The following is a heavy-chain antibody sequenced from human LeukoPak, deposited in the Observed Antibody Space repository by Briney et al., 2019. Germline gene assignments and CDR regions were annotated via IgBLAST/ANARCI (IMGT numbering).Heavy chain of an antibody. CDR2: VYHSGST. Sequence: KPSETLSLTCAVSDYSISSGDYWGWLRQPPGKGLEWIGSVYHSGSTHYSPSLKSRVTISVDTSKNQFSLKLSSVTAAATAVYYCARNDSSGYFDYWGQGTLVTVSS. CDR3: ARNDSSGYFDY. V-gene: IGHV4-38-2*01. J-gene: IGHJ4*02. CDR1: DYSISSGDY. D-gene: IGHD3-22*01.